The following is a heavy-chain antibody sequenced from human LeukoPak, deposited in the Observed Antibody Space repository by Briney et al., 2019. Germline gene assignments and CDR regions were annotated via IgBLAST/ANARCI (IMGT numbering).Heavy chain of an antibody. CDR1: GFTFSSYA. D-gene: IGHD5-18*01. CDR3: AKGPPRVDTAMCDY. V-gene: IGHV3-23*01. J-gene: IGHJ4*02. CDR2: ISGSGGST. Sequence: GGSLRLSCAASGFTFSSYAMSWVRQAPGKGLEGVSAISGSGGSTYYADSVKGRFTISRDNSKNTLYLQMNSLRAEDTAVYYCAKGPPRVDTAMCDYWGQGTLVTVSS.